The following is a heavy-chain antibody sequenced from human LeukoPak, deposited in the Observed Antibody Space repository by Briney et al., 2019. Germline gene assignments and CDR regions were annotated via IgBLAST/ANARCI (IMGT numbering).Heavy chain of an antibody. CDR2: IYHSGST. CDR1: GYSISSGYY. J-gene: IGHJ4*02. CDR3: ARVSFEVPTGPFDY. Sequence: NSSETLSLTCTVSGYSISSGYYWGWIRQPPGKGLEWVGSIYHSGSTYYNPSLKSRVTISVDTSKNQFSLKLSSVTAADTAVYYCARVSFEVPTGPFDYWGQGTLVTVSS. D-gene: IGHD2-2*01. V-gene: IGHV4-38-2*02.